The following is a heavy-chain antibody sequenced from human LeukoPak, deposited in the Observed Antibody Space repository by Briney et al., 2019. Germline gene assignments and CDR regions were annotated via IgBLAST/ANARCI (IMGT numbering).Heavy chain of an antibody. V-gene: IGHV4-59*08. D-gene: IGHD1-26*01. CDR3: ARRPYMLGAYYFDY. CDR1: GASMKSYY. Sequence: SETLSLTCTVSGASMKSYYWSWIRQPPGKGQEWIGYIFYSGDTNYNPSLKSRVTLSVDTSKNQFSLNLRSVTAADTAVYYCARRPYMLGAYYFDYWDQGTLVTVSS. J-gene: IGHJ4*02. CDR2: IFYSGDT.